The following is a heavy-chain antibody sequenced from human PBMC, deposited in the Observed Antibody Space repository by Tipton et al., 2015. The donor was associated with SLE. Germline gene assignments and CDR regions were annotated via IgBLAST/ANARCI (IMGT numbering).Heavy chain of an antibody. CDR2: INHSGST. Sequence: GLVKPSETLSLTCAVYGGSFSGYYWSWIRQPPGKGLEWIGEINHSGSTNYNPSLKSRVTISVDTSKNQFSLKLSAVTAADTAVYYCARVVAAADYWGQGTLVTVSS. J-gene: IGHJ4*02. D-gene: IGHD6-13*01. V-gene: IGHV4-34*01. CDR3: ARVVAAADY. CDR1: GGSFSGYY.